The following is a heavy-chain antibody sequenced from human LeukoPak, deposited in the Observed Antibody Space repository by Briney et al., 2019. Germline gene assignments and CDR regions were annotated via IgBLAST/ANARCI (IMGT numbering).Heavy chain of an antibody. CDR3: ARRIRQGYYGSGSYYNHERGFDP. D-gene: IGHD3-10*01. CDR2: IYYSGST. J-gene: IGHJ5*02. CDR1: GGSISSGDYY. V-gene: IGHV4-30-4*01. Sequence: PSETLSLTCTVSGGSISSGDYYWSWIRQPPGKGLEWIGYIYYSGSTYYNPSLKSRVTISVDTSKNQFSLKLSSVTAADTAVYYCARRIRQGYYGSGSYYNHERGFDPWGQGTLVTVSS.